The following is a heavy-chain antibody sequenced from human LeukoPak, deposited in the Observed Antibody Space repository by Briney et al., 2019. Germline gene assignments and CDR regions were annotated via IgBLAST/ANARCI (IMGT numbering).Heavy chain of an antibody. Sequence: SETLSLTCTVSGGSISSYYWSWIRQPPGKGLEWIGYIYYSGSTNYNPSLKSRVTISVDTSKNQFSLKLSSVTAADTAVYYCARAGVVEPAPNFDYWGQGTLVTVSS. CDR3: ARAGVVEPAPNFDY. V-gene: IGHV4-59*01. D-gene: IGHD2-2*01. J-gene: IGHJ4*02. CDR1: GGSISSYY. CDR2: IYYSGST.